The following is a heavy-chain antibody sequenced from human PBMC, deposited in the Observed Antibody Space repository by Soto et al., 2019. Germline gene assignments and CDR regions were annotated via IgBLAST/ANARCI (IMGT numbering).Heavy chain of an antibody. CDR2: ISTQNGRT. V-gene: IGHV1-18*01. J-gene: IGHJ3*01. Sequence: QLPLVQSGAELRKPGASVKVSCKASGYTFTNFGLSWVRQAPGQGLEWMGWISTQNGRTNYAQNFQGRLTMTTDTSTNTAYMELRSLRSDDTAVYYCARDYFQSGRTWYDVFDPWGQGTMVTVSS. D-gene: IGHD3-9*01. CDR1: GYTFTNFG. CDR3: ARDYFQSGRTWYDVFDP.